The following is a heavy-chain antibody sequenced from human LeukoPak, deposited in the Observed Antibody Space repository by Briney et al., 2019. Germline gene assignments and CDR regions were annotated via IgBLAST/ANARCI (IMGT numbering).Heavy chain of an antibody. CDR2: IYYSGST. CDR3: SSWADNWFDP. J-gene: IGHJ5*02. V-gene: IGHV4-31*06. Sequence: TLSLTCTVSGGSISSSSYYWGWIRQHPGKGLEWIGYIYYSGSTYYNPSLKSRVTISVDTSKNQFSLKLSSVTAADTAVYYCSSWADNWFDPWGQGTLVTVSS. D-gene: IGHD6-13*01. CDR1: GGSISSSSYY.